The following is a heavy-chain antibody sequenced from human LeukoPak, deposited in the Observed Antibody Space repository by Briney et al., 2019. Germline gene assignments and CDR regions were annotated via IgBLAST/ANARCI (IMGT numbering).Heavy chain of an antibody. CDR3: ARAKPKNMVRGLIMRRESRYYFDY. D-gene: IGHD3-10*01. Sequence: GGSLRLSCAASGFTFSSYWMHWVRQAPGKGLVWVSRINSDGSSTSYADSVKGRFTISRDNSKSTLYIQMNSLRAEDTAVYYCARAKPKNMVRGLIMRRESRYYFDYWGQGTLVTVSS. CDR1: GFTFSSYW. V-gene: IGHV3-74*01. CDR2: INSDGSST. J-gene: IGHJ4*02.